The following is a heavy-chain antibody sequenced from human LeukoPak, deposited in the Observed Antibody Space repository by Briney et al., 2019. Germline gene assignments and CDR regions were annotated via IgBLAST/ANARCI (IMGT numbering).Heavy chain of an antibody. D-gene: IGHD6-13*01. J-gene: IGHJ4*02. CDR2: IYSGGST. Sequence: PGGSLRLSCAASGFTVSSNYMSWVRQAPGKGLEWVSVIYSGGSTYYADSVKGRFTISRDNSKNTLYLQMNSLRAEDTAVYYCARAPRYSSSWSEDWGQGTLATVSS. CDR1: GFTVSSNY. CDR3: ARAPRYSSSWSED. V-gene: IGHV3-53*01.